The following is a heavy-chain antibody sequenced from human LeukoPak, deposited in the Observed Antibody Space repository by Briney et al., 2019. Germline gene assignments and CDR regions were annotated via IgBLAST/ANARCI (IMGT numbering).Heavy chain of an antibody. CDR2: NSSSSSTI. V-gene: IGHV3-48*03. CDR3: ASVLVRRLYNTCGMDF. Sequence: GGSLRLSCAASGFTFSSYEMNWVRQAPGKGLEWVSYNSSSSSTIYYADSVKGRFTISRDSAKNSLYLRMNSLRAKDTAVYYWASVLVRRLYNTCGMDFWGKGTPVTVSS. J-gene: IGHJ6*04. CDR1: GFTFSSYE. D-gene: IGHD3-3*01.